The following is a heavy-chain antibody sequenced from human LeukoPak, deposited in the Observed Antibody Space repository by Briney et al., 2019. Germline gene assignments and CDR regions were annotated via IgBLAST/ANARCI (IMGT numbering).Heavy chain of an antibody. V-gene: IGHV4-59*01. CDR1: GVSISSYY. J-gene: IGHJ4*02. CDR3: ARGLYGDYVDY. CDR2: IYYSGST. Sequence: PSETLSLTCTVSGVSISSYYWSWIRQPPGKGLEWIGYIYYSGSTNYNPSLKSRVTISVDTSKNQFSLKLSSVTAADTAVYYCARGLYGDYVDYWGQGTLVTVSS. D-gene: IGHD4-17*01.